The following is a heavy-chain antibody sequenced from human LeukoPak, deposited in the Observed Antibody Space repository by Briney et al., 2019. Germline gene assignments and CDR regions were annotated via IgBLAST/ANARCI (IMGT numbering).Heavy chain of an antibody. Sequence: PSETLSLTCTVSGGSISSSSYYWGWIRQPPGKGLEWIGSVYYSGSTYYNPSLKSRVTISVDTSKNQFSLKLSSVTAADTAVYYCARLSCSSTSCFHPFDIWGQGTMVTVSS. CDR3: ARLSCSSTSCFHPFDI. CDR1: GGSISSSSYY. V-gene: IGHV4-39*01. D-gene: IGHD2-2*01. J-gene: IGHJ3*02. CDR2: VYYSGST.